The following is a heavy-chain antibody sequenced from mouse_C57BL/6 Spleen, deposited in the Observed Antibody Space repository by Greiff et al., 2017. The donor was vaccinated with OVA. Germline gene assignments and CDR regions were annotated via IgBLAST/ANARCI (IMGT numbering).Heavy chain of an antibody. D-gene: IGHD1-1*01. V-gene: IGHV3-5*01. Sequence: EVKLVESGPGLVKPSQTVFLTCTVTGISITTGNFRWSWLRQFPGNKLEWIGYIYYSGTITYNPSLTSRTTITRDTPKNQFFLEMNSLTAEDTATYYCARERITTVVAKDYWGQGTTLTVSS. CDR2: IYYSGTI. CDR3: ARERITTVVAKDY. J-gene: IGHJ2*01. CDR1: GISITTGNFR.